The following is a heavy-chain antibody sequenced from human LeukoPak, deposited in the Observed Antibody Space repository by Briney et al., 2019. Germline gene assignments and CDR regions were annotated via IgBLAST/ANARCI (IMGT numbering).Heavy chain of an antibody. CDR3: ARPLSRYYYQTTGDGY. J-gene: IGHJ4*02. CDR1: GFTFSSYG. V-gene: IGHV3-33*01. D-gene: IGHD3-10*01. Sequence: GGSLRLSCAASGFTFSSYGMHWARQAPGKGLEWVAVIWYDGSNKYYADSVKGRFTISRDNAKNSLYLQMNTLRAEDTAVYYCARPLSRYYYQTTGDGYWGRGTLVTVSS. CDR2: IWYDGSNK.